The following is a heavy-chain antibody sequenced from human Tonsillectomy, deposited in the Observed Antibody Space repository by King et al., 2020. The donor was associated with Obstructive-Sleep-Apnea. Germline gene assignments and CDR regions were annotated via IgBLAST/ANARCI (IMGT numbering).Heavy chain of an antibody. V-gene: IGHV1-2*02. CDR3: ARGLMITFGGVIVL. J-gene: IGHJ4*02. Sequence: VQLVESGAEVKKPGASVKVSCKASGYTFSGYYMHCVRQARGQGLEWMGWINPNSGGTNYAQKFQGRVTMTREASISTAYMELSRLRSDDTAVYYCARGLMITFGGVIVLWGQGTLVTVSS. D-gene: IGHD3-16*02. CDR1: GYTFSGYY. CDR2: INPNSGGT.